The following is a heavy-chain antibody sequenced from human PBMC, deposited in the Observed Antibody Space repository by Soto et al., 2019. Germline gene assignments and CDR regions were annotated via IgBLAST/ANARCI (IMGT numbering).Heavy chain of an antibody. Sequence: QITLKESGPTLVNPTQPLTLTCTFSGFSLSTSGVGVGWIRQPPGKALEWLALIYWDDDKRYSPSLKSRLTITKDTSKNQVVLTMTNMDPVDTTTYYCAHSGGSYRYTGGYLDYWGQGTLVTVSS. V-gene: IGHV2-5*02. CDR2: IYWDDDK. CDR3: AHSGGSYRYTGGYLDY. D-gene: IGHD3-16*02. J-gene: IGHJ4*02. CDR1: GFSLSTSGVG.